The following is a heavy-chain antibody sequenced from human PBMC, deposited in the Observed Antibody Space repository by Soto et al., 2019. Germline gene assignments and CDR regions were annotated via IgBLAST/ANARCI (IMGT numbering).Heavy chain of an antibody. CDR2: VYYSGGA. CDR3: GRVVEGATRHTDFDS. D-gene: IGHD2-15*01. CDR1: GVSIHNSHSF. V-gene: IGHV4-39*01. Sequence: SETLSLTCAVSGVSIHNSHSFWGWIRQPPGKGLEFIGSVYYSGGANYNPSLKSRVTVSIDTSNNQFSLRVNSVTAADTAVYYCGRVVEGATRHTDFDSWGQGILVTV. J-gene: IGHJ5*01.